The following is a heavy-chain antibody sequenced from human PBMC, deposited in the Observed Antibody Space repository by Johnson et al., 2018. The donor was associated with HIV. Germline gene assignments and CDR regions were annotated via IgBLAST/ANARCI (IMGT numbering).Heavy chain of an antibody. CDR3: ASRRAPRILIVGVTANAFDI. CDR1: GFTFSSYD. V-gene: IGHV3-23*04. D-gene: IGHD2-21*02. J-gene: IGHJ3*02. CDR2: ISGSGGST. Sequence: EQLVESGGGLVQPGGSLRLSCAASGFTFSSYDMHWVRQATGKGLEWVSAISGSGGSTYYADSVKGRFTISRDNSKNTLYLQMNSLRAEDTAVYYCASRRAPRILIVGVTANAFDIWGQGTMVTVSS.